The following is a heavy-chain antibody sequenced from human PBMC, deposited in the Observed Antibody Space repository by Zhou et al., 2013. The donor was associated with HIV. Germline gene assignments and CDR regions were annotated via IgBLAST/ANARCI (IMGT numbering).Heavy chain of an antibody. CDR3: ARGLRGRGYQLTEWFDP. Sequence: QVQLVQSGAEVKKPGSSVKVSCKASGGTFSSYAISWVRQAPGQGLEWMGGIIPIFGTANYAQKLQGRVTITTDESTSTAYMELSRLRSEDTAVYYCARGLRGRGYQLTEWFDPGAREPWSPSPQ. CDR1: GGTFSSYA. D-gene: IGHD2-2*01. CDR2: IIPIFGTA. V-gene: IGHV1-69*05. J-gene: IGHJ5*02.